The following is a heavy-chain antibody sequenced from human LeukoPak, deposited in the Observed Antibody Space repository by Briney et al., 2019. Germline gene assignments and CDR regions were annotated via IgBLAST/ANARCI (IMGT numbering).Heavy chain of an antibody. CDR3: AKDSARDFWSGYNYYFDY. CDR2: ISYDGSNK. J-gene: IGHJ4*02. V-gene: IGHV3-30*18. D-gene: IGHD3-3*01. CDR1: GFTFSSYG. Sequence: GRSLRLSCAASGFTFSSYGMHWVRQAPGKGLEWVAVISYDGSNKYYADSVKGRFTISRDNSKNTLYLQMNSLRAEDTAVYYCAKDSARDFWSGYNYYFDYWGQGTLVTVSS.